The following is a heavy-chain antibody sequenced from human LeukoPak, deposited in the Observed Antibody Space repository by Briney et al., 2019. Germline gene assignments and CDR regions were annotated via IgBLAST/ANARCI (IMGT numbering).Heavy chain of an antibody. CDR2: IYYSGST. V-gene: IGHV4-59*12. D-gene: IGHD3-22*01. CDR1: GGSISSYY. J-gene: IGHJ3*02. Sequence: PSETLSLTCTVSGGSISSYYWSWIRQPPGKGLEWIGYIYYSGSTNYNASLKSRVTISVDTSTNQFSLKLSSVTAADTAVYYRAMPTYYYDSSGYRRRAFDIWGQGTMVTVSS. CDR3: AMPTYYYDSSGYRRRAFDI.